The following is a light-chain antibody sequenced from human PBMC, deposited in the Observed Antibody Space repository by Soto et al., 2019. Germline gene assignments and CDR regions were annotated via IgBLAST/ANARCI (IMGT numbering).Light chain of an antibody. J-gene: IGLJ1*01. V-gene: IGLV2-23*01. CDR1: HNL. Sequence: QSVLTQPTSVSGSPGQSITISCTGNHNLVSWYQQHPGKAPKVVVYEGTKRPSGVSNRFSGSNSGGTASLTISGLQAKDEASYFCCAYVGARSYVFGPGTKAPS. CDR3: CAYVGARSYV. CDR2: EGT.